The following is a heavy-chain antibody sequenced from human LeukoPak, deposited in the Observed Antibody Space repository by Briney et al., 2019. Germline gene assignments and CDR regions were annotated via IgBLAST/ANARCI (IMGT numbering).Heavy chain of an antibody. V-gene: IGHV1-8*01. CDR3: ARGRKGYCSGGSGYSRYYYGMDV. D-gene: IGHD2-15*01. J-gene: IGHJ6*02. CDR2: MNPNSGNT. Sequence: ASVKVSCKASGYTFTSYDINWVRQATGQGLEWMGWMNPNSGNTGYAQKFQGRVTMTRNTSISTAYMELSSLRSEDTAVYYCARGRKGYCSGGSGYSRYYYGMDVWGQGTTVTVSS. CDR1: GYTFTSYD.